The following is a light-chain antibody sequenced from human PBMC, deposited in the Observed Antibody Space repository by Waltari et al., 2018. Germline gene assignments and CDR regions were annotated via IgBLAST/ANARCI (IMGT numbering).Light chain of an antibody. J-gene: IGKJ2*01. Sequence: DIQMTQSPSTLSASVGDRVTITCRASQSFSSRLAWYQQKPGKAPKLLIYMASSLESGVPSRFSGSGSGTEFTLTISSLQPDDFATDYCQQYNSYPLTFGQGTKLEIK. CDR3: QQYNSYPLT. V-gene: IGKV1-5*03. CDR1: QSFSSR. CDR2: MAS.